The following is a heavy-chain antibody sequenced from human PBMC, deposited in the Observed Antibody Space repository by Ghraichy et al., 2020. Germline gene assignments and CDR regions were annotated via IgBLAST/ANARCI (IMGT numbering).Heavy chain of an antibody. CDR3: ARVERDRIVGATGQGDWFDP. V-gene: IGHV1-18*01. J-gene: IGHJ5*02. D-gene: IGHD1-26*01. CDR2: ISAYNGNI. CDR1: GYTFTNYG. Sequence: ASVKVSCKASGYTFTNYGITWVRQAPGQGLEWMGWISAYNGNINYAQKLQGRVTMSTDTSTSTAYMELRSLRSDDTAVYYCARVERDRIVGATGQGDWFDPWGQGTLVTVSS.